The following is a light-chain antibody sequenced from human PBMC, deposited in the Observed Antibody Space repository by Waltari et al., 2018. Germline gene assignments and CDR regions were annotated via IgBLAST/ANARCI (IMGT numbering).Light chain of an antibody. CDR3: QQYYNYWT. CDR2: KAS. J-gene: IGKJ1*01. CDR1: QSINAW. Sequence: DIQMTQSPSTLSASVGDRVTITCRASQSINAWLAWYQQKPGKAPKLLIYKASNLVSGVPSRFSGSGSGTEFTLTISSLQPGDFATYYCQQYYNYWTFGQGTKVEIK. V-gene: IGKV1-5*03.